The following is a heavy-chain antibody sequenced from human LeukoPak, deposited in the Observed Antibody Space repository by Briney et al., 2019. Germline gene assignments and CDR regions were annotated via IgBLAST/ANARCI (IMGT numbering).Heavy chain of an antibody. CDR3: AKEKHIVVVTASFDY. Sequence: ESGGSLRLSCAASGFTFSSYAMSWVRQAPGKGLEWVSAISGSGGSTYYADSVKGRFTISRDNSKNTLYLQMNSLRAEDTAVYYCAKEKHIVVVTASFDYWGQGTLVTVSS. CDR2: ISGSGGST. V-gene: IGHV3-23*01. D-gene: IGHD2-21*02. CDR1: GFTFSSYA. J-gene: IGHJ4*02.